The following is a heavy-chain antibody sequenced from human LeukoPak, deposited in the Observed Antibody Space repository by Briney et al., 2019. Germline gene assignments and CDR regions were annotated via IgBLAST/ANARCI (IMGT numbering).Heavy chain of an antibody. D-gene: IGHD6-13*01. V-gene: IGHV4-34*01. CDR2: INHSGST. CDR1: DGSFSGYY. CDR3: ARSKQQLVVDAFDI. J-gene: IGHJ3*02. Sequence: SETLSLTCAVYDGSFSGYYWNWIRQPPGKGLEWIGEINHSGSTNYNPSLKSRVTISVDTSKNQFSLKLSSVTAADTAVYYCARSKQQLVVDAFDIWGQGTMVTVSS.